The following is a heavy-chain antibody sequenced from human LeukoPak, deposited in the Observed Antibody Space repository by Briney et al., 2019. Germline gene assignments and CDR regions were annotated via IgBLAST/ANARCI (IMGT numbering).Heavy chain of an antibody. CDR2: ISYDGSNK. Sequence: GGSLRRSCAASGFTFSSYAMHWVRQAPGKGLERVAVISYDGSNKYYADSVKGRFTISRDNSKNTLYLQMNSLRAEDTAVYYCARDRHRGAMIVVVILDYWGQGTLVTVSS. D-gene: IGHD3-22*01. V-gene: IGHV3-30*04. CDR3: ARDRHRGAMIVVVILDY. J-gene: IGHJ4*02. CDR1: GFTFSSYA.